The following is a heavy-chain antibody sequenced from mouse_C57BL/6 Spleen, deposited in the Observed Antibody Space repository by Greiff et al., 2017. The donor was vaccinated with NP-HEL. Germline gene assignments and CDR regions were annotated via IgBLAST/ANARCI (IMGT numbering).Heavy chain of an antibody. Sequence: QVQLKQPGAELVMPGASVKLSCKASGYTFTSYWMHWVKQRPGQGLEWIGEIDPSDSYTNYNQKFKGKSTLTVDKSSSTAYMQLSSLTSEDSAVYYCARGFYYDYDGAWFAYWGQGTLVTVSA. CDR2: IDPSDSYT. CDR1: GYTFTSYW. D-gene: IGHD2-4*01. V-gene: IGHV1-69*01. J-gene: IGHJ3*01. CDR3: ARGFYYDYDGAWFAY.